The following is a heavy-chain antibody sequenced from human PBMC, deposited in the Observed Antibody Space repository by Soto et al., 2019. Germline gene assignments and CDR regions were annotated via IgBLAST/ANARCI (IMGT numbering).Heavy chain of an antibody. CDR3: AKGFYGSGSYYNERAFDS. CDR1: GFSFNIFA. V-gene: IGHV3-23*01. Sequence: PGGSLRLSCAASGFSFNIFAISWVRQTPGKGLEWVSVISGSGDFTYYADSVKGRFTISRDNPKNTIYLQMNSLRAEDTAVYYCAKGFYGSGSYYNERAFDSWGQGTLVAVSS. J-gene: IGHJ4*02. D-gene: IGHD3-10*01. CDR2: ISGSGDFT.